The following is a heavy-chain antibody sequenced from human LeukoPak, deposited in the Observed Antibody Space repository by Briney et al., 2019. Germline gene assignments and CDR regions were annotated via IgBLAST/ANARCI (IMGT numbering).Heavy chain of an antibody. CDR2: ISGSGGIT. V-gene: IGHV3-23*01. CDR1: GFTFRSYA. Sequence: PGVSLKSSGAASGFTFRSYALSWAGQPPGKGLEWVSAISGSGGITYYADSVNGRFTISRDNSRNTMYLQMNSLRAEDTAVYYCAKEFDSGGYGANFDSWGQGTLVTVSS. CDR3: AKEFDSGGYGANFDS. D-gene: IGHD3-10*01. J-gene: IGHJ4*02.